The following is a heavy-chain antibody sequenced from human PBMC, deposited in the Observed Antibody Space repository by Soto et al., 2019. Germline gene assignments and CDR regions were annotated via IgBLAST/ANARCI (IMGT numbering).Heavy chain of an antibody. J-gene: IGHJ4*02. V-gene: IGHV3-53*01. CDR2: IYSGGST. CDR3: ARAPRYYDSSGYSHFDY. CDR1: GFTVSSNY. D-gene: IGHD3-22*01. Sequence: GGSLRLSCAASGFTVSSNYMSWVRQAPWKGLEWVSVIYSGGSTYYADSVKGRFTISRDNSKNTLYLQMNSLRAEDTAVYYCARAPRYYDSSGYSHFDYWGQGTLVTVSS.